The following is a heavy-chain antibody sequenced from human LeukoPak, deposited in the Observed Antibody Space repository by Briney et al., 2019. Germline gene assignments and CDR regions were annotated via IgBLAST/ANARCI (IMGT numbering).Heavy chain of an antibody. CDR3: ARANRWGRDGYNFDY. Sequence: ASVKVSCKSSGYTFTSYYMHWVRQAPGQGLEWMGIINPSGGSTSYAQKFQGRVTMTRDMSTSTVYMELSSLRSEDTAVYYCARANRWGRDGYNFDYWGQGTLVTVSS. V-gene: IGHV1-46*01. CDR1: GYTFTSYY. D-gene: IGHD5-24*01. CDR2: INPSGGST. J-gene: IGHJ4*02.